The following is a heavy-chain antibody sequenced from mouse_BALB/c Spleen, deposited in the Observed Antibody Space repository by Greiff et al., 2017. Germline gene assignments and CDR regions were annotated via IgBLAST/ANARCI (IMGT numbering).Heavy chain of an antibody. V-gene: IGHV7-3*02. CDR3: ARDSSGYGFAY. D-gene: IGHD3-1*01. CDR1: GFTFTDYY. J-gene: IGHJ3*01. CDR2: IRNKANGYTT. Sequence: EVKLVESGGGLVQPGGSLRLSCATSGFTFTDYYMSWVRQPPGKALEWLGFIRNKANGYTTEYSASVKGRFTISRDNSQSILYLQMNTLRAEDSATYDCARDSSGYGFAYWGQGTLVTVAA.